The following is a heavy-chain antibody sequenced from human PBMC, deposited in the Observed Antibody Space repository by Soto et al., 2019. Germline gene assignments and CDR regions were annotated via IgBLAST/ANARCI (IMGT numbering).Heavy chain of an antibody. CDR3: ARGRGSTGYLGSEHYFDY. J-gene: IGHJ4*02. D-gene: IGHD2-2*01. CDR1: GFSVTNNY. Sequence: EVQVVEAGGGLVQPGGSLRLSCAASGFSVTNNYMNWVRQAPGKGLEWVSIIDIGGNTYYADAVKDRFTISRDNSRNTRYLHMDSLRAEDTAVYYCARGRGSTGYLGSEHYFDYWGQGTLVTVS. CDR2: IDIGGNT. V-gene: IGHV3-66*01.